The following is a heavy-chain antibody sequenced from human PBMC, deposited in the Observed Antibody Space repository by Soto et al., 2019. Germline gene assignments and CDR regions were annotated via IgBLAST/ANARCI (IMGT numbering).Heavy chain of an antibody. Sequence: QVQLQESGPGLVKPSQTLSLTCTVSGGSISSGGYYWSWIRQHPGKGLEWIGYIYYSGSTYYNPSLKSRVTISVDTSKNQFSLKLSSVTAADTAVYYCARCGPMTTVTPAIDYWGQGTLVTVSS. CDR1: GGSISSGGYY. CDR2: IYYSGST. D-gene: IGHD4-4*01. CDR3: ARCGPMTTVTPAIDY. J-gene: IGHJ4*02. V-gene: IGHV4-31*03.